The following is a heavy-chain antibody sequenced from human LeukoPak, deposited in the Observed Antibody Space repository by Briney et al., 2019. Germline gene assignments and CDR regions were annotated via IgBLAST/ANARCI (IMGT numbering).Heavy chain of an antibody. CDR2: MSGRDDGT. V-gene: IGHV3-23*01. D-gene: IGHD6-13*01. Sequence: GGSLRLSCAASGFTFSTYAMSWVRQIPGKGLEWVSAMSGRDDGTYYADSVKGRFTISRDNSRNTLYLQMNSLRAEDTAVYYCATDSSPDYWGQGTLVTVSS. J-gene: IGHJ4*02. CDR1: GFTFSTYA. CDR3: ATDSSPDY.